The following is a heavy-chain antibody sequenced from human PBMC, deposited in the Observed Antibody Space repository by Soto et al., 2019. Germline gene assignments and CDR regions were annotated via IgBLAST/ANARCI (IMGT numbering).Heavy chain of an antibody. CDR1: GFTFSSDS. J-gene: IGHJ4*02. CDR3: ARDSGGGDCYYLHYFDY. Sequence: GSLRLACAASGFTFSSDSMNWVRQAPGKGLEWVSSISSSSSYIYYADSVKGRFTISRDNAKNSLYLQMNSLRAEDTAVYYCARDSGGGDCYYLHYFDYRCKRTLVTVSS. CDR2: ISSSSSYI. D-gene: IGHD2-21*02. V-gene: IGHV3-21*01.